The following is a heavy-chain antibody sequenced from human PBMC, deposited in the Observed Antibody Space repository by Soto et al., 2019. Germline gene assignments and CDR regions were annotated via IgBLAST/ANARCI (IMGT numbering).Heavy chain of an antibody. CDR3: ARLPYCTGGACVGPFDY. V-gene: IGHV3-11*01. J-gene: IGHJ4*02. CDR1: GFTFSDYY. D-gene: IGHD2-8*02. CDR2: ISGSDDTV. Sequence: GGSLRLSCAASGFTFSDYYMSWIRQAPGKGLEWLSYISGSDDTVYYADSVKGRLTVSRDNAKKSLYLQMNSLRAEDTAVYYCARLPYCTGGACVGPFDYWGQGALVTVSS.